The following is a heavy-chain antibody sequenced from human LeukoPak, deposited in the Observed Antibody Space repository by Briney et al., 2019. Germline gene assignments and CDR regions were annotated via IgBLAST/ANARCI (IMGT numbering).Heavy chain of an antibody. CDR1: GGSISSGGYS. CDR3: ARGAYDSSGYYYGLDY. CDR2: IYHSGST. V-gene: IGHV4-30-2*01. J-gene: IGHJ4*02. Sequence: SETLSLTCAVSGGSISSGGYSWSWIRQPPGKGLEWIGYIYHSGSTYYNPSLKSRVTISVDRSKNQFSLKLSSVTAADTAVYYCARGAYDSSGYYYGLDYWGQGTLVTVSS. D-gene: IGHD3-22*01.